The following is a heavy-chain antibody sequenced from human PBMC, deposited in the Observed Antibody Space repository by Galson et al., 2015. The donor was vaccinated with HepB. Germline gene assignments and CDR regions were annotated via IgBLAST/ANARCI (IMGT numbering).Heavy chain of an antibody. V-gene: IGHV1-46*01. Sequence: SVKVSCKASGYTFTSYYMHWVRQAPGQGLEWMGIINPSGDSTSYAQKFQGRVTMTRDTSTSTVYMELSSLRSEDTAVYYCARDQRPIVVVKGGGFDYWGQGTLVTVSS. CDR2: INPSGDST. D-gene: IGHD3-22*01. CDR1: GYTFTSYY. J-gene: IGHJ4*02. CDR3: ARDQRPIVVVKGGGFDY.